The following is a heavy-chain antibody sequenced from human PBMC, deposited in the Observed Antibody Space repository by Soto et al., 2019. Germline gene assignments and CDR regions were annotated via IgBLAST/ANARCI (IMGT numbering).Heavy chain of an antibody. CDR1: GFTFDRYG. J-gene: IGHJ5*02. V-gene: IGHV3-33*01. CDR2: IWSDGSTE. Sequence: GSLRLSCSASGFTFDRYGMHGVRQAPGKGLEWVAVIWSDGSTEYYADSVKGRFTISRDNSKNTMYLQMNSLRGEDTGVYYCARGRIPSAIFDWFDPWGQGTLVTVYS. D-gene: IGHD2-2*01. CDR3: ARGRIPSAIFDWFDP.